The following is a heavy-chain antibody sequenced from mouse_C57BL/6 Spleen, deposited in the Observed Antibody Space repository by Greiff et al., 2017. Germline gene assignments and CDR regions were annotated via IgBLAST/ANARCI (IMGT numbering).Heavy chain of an antibody. D-gene: IGHD4-1*01. CDR1: GYTFTSYW. Sequence: QVQLQQPGAELVRPGSSVKLSCKASGYTFTSYWMDWVKQRPGQGLEWIGNIYPSDSETHYNQKFKDKATLTVDKSSSTAYMQLSSLTSEDSAVYYWARKAGTYFDVWGTGTTVTVSS. CDR3: ARKAGTYFDV. CDR2: IYPSDSET. J-gene: IGHJ1*03. V-gene: IGHV1-61*01.